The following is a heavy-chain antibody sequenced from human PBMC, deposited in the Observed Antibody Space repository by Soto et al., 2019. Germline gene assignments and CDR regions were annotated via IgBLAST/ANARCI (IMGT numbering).Heavy chain of an antibody. D-gene: IGHD5-18*01. CDR1: GFTFSVYA. CDR3: ARGAAMAYGMAV. Sequence: GGSLRLSCAASGFTFSVYAMNWVRQAPGKGLEWVSYISGSSGTIYSADSVKGRFTISRDNARNSLHLQMNSLRDEDTAVYYCARGAAMAYGMAVWGQGTTVTVSS. V-gene: IGHV3-48*02. CDR2: ISGSSGTI. J-gene: IGHJ6*02.